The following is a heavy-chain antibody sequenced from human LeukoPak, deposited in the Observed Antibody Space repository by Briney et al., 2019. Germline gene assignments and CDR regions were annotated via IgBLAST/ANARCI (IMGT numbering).Heavy chain of an antibody. J-gene: IGHJ6*03. CDR3: AREGWGFYGSGSNPSMDYYYYYMDV. CDR1: GFTFSSYW. CDR2: IKQDGSEK. V-gene: IGHV3-7*01. Sequence: GGSLRLSCAASGFTFSSYWMSWVRQAPGKGLEWVANIKQDGSEKYYVDSVKGRFTISRDNAKNSLYLQMNSVRAEDTAVYYCAREGWGFYGSGSNPSMDYYYYYMDVWGKGTTVTVSS. D-gene: IGHD3-10*01.